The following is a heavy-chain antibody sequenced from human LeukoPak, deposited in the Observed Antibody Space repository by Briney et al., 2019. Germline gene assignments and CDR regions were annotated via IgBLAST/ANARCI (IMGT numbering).Heavy chain of an antibody. D-gene: IGHD3-10*01. J-gene: IGHJ3*02. CDR3: ARGSLSGSTMVRGVIPDAFDI. V-gene: IGHV1-69*01. CDR2: IIPIFGTA. CDR1: GGTFSSYA. Sequence: EASVKVSCKASGGTFSSYAISWVRQAPGQGLEWMGGIIPIFGTANYAQKFQGRVTITADGSTSTAYMELSSLRSEDTAVYYCARGSLSGSTMVRGVIPDAFDIWGQGTMVTVSS.